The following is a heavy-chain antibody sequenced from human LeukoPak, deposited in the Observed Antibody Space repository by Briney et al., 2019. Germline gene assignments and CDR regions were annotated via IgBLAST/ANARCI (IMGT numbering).Heavy chain of an antibody. J-gene: IGHJ4*02. D-gene: IGHD3-10*01. CDR2: ISAYNGNT. CDR1: GYTFTSYG. Sequence: ASVKVSCKASGYTFTSYGISWVRQAPGQGLEWMGWISAYNGNTNYAQKLQGRVTMTTDTSTSTAYMELRSLRSDDTAVYYCARDRPYYYGSGSEDYWGLGTLVTVSS. CDR3: ARDRPYYYGSGSEDY. V-gene: IGHV1-18*01.